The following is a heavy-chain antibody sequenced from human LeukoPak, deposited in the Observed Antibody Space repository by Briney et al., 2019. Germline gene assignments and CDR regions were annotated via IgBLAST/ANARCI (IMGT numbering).Heavy chain of an antibody. V-gene: IGHV4-4*07. CDR3: ARDYGDYYYFDY. J-gene: IGHJ4*02. CDR2: IYTSGST. CDR1: GGSISSNY. D-gene: IGHD4-17*01. Sequence: SETLSLTCTLSGGSISSNYWSWIRQPAGKGLEWIGRIYTSGSTNYNPTLKSRVTMSVDTSKNQFSLKLSSVTAADTAVYYCARDYGDYYYFDYWGQGTLVTVSS.